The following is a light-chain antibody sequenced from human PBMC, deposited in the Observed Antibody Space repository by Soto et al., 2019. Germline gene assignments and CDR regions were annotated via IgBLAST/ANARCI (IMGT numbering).Light chain of an antibody. CDR3: QKYNSYRGVT. CDR2: KAS. V-gene: IGKV1-5*03. CDR1: QSISSW. J-gene: IGKJ2*01. Sequence: DIQMTQSPSTLPASVGDRVTITCRASQSISSWLAWYQQKPGYVPTLLIYKASSLYSGVPSRFSGSGSGTAFTPTNTILQNDDFATYCCQKYNSYRGVTFGKGNKLDIK.